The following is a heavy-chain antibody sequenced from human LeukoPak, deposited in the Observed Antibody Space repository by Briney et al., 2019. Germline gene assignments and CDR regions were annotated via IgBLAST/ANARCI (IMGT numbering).Heavy chain of an antibody. CDR3: ARGTHSSGQIKPSDY. D-gene: IGHD6-19*01. Sequence: GASVKVSCKASGGTFSSYAISWVRQAPGQGLEWMGGITPIFGTANYAQKFQGRVTITADESTSTAYMELSSLRSEDTAVYYCARGTHSSGQIKPSDYWGQGTLVTVSS. CDR1: GGTFSSYA. V-gene: IGHV1-69*13. J-gene: IGHJ4*02. CDR2: ITPIFGTA.